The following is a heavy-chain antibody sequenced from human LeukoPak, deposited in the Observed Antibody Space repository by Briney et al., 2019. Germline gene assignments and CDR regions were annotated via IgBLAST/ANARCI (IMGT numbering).Heavy chain of an antibody. V-gene: IGHV4-4*07. CDR2: IYTSGST. D-gene: IGHD3-9*01. CDR1: GVSISSYY. Sequence: SETLSLTCTVSGVSISSYYWSWIRQPAGKGLEWIGRIYTSGSTNYNPSLKSRVTMSVDTSKNQFSLKLSSVTAADTAVYYCARGEYYDILTGYYLLGWFDPWGQGTLVTVPS. CDR3: ARGEYYDILTGYYLLGWFDP. J-gene: IGHJ5*02.